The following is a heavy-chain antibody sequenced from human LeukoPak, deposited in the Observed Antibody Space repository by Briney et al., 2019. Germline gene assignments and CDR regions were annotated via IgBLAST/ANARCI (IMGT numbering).Heavy chain of an antibody. V-gene: IGHV3-21*01. Sequence: GGSLRLSCAASGFSFSSYSMNWVRQAPGKGLEWVSSISPSSSYIYYADSVKGRFTISGDNAKNSLFLQMNSLKAEDTALYYCATDDGAVPGPDFEYWGQGTLVTVSS. D-gene: IGHD6-19*01. CDR1: GFSFSSYS. CDR2: ISPSSSYI. J-gene: IGHJ4*02. CDR3: ATDDGAVPGPDFEY.